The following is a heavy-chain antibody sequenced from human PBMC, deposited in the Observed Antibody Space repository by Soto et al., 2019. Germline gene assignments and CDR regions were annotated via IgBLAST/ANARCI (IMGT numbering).Heavy chain of an antibody. V-gene: IGHV4-4*02. CDR2: SHQSGNT. D-gene: IGHD5-18*01. CDR3: ATRDTGRVY. CDR1: GVSIGSHDW. Sequence: QVQLQESGPGLVKPSGTLSLTCAVSGVSIGSHDWWTWVRQPPGKGLEWIGESHQSGNTNYNSSLESRVPISLDKSKNHFSLQLRSVTVADPAVYYCATRDTGRVYWGQGTLVTVSS. J-gene: IGHJ4*02.